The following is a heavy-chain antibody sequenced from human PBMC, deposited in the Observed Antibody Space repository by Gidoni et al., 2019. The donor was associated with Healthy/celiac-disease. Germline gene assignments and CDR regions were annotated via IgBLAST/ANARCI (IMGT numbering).Heavy chain of an antibody. V-gene: IGHV4-30-4*01. J-gene: IGHJ4*02. CDR2: IYFSGST. D-gene: IGHD5-12*01. Sequence: QVQLQESGPGLVKPSQTLSLTCTFPGGSISSGDYYWSWIRQPPGKGLEWIGYIYFSGSTFYNPSLKSRVTISVDTSKNQFSLKLSSVTAADTAVYYCARGRRGYSGYLFDYWGQGTLVTVSS. CDR3: ARGRRGYSGYLFDY. CDR1: GGSISSGDYY.